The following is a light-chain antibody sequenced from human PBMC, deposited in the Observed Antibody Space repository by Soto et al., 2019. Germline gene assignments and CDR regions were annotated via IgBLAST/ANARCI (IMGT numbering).Light chain of an antibody. V-gene: IGKV1-39*01. CDR2: AAS. J-gene: IGKJ4*02. CDR3: HPNFNTPCT. Sequence: DIQMTQSPSSLSASVGDRVTITCRASQSISTYLNWYQQKPGKAPKLLIYAASSLQSGVPSRFSGSGSGTDFTLTISSLQPEDFATYPGHPNFNTPCTFAERT. CDR1: QSISTY.